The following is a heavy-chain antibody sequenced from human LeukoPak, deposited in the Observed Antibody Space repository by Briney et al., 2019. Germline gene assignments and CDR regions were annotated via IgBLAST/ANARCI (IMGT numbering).Heavy chain of an antibody. J-gene: IGHJ4*02. V-gene: IGHV3-15*01. Sequence: GGSLRLSCAASGFSFSTYGMHWVDQAPGKGLEWVGRIKSKTDGGTTDYAAPVKGRFTISRDDSKNTLYLQMSSLKTEDTAVYYCTTVLHYYDSSGYLDYWGQGTLVTVSS. CDR3: TTVLHYYDSSGYLDY. D-gene: IGHD3-22*01. CDR1: GFSFSTYG. CDR2: IKSKTDGGTT.